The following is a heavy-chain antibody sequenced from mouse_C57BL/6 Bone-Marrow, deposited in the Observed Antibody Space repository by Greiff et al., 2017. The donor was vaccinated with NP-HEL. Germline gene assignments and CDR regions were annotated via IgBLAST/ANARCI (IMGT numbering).Heavy chain of an antibody. CDR3: SRGGSSGAY. D-gene: IGHD1-1*01. V-gene: IGHV7-3*01. J-gene: IGHJ3*01. Sequence: EVKLVESGGGLVQPVGSLSLSCAASGFTFTDYYMSWVRQPPGKALEWLGFIGNKANGYTTEYSATVKGRFTISRDNSQSILYLQMNALRAEDSATYYCSRGGSSGAYWGQGTLVTVSA. CDR1: GFTFTDYY. CDR2: IGNKANGYTT.